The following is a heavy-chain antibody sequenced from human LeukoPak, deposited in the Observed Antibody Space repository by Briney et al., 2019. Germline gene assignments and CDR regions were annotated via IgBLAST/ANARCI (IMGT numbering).Heavy chain of an antibody. CDR2: IYYSGST. V-gene: IGHV4-39*01. CDR1: GGSISSSSYY. Sequence: PSETLSLTCTVSGGSISSSSYYWGWIRQPPGKGLEWIGSIYYSGSTYYNPSLKGRVTISVDTSKNQFPLKLSSVTAADTAVYYCARLRAVVDYWGQGTLVTVSS. CDR3: ARLRAVVDY. J-gene: IGHJ4*02.